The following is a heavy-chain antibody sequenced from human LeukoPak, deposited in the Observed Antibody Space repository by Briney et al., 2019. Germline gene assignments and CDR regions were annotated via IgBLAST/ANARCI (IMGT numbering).Heavy chain of an antibody. V-gene: IGHV3-30*02. CDR3: AKDSGTYYFDY. CDR2: IWYGGSNK. CDR1: GFTFSSYG. Sequence: GGSLRLSCAASGFTFSSYGMHWVRQAPGKGLEWVAVIWYGGSNKYYADSVKGRFTISRDNSKNTLYLQMNSLRAEDAAVYYCAKDSGTYYFDYWGQGTLVTVSS. J-gene: IGHJ4*02. D-gene: IGHD1-1*01.